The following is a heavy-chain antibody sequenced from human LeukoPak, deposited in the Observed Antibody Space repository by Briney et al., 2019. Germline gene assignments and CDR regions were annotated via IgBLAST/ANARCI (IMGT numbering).Heavy chain of an antibody. J-gene: IGHJ4*02. V-gene: IGHV4-59*12. CDR2: IYYGGST. CDR1: GGSISSYY. D-gene: IGHD2-15*01. CDR3: AREKCSGGSCCLDY. Sequence: SETLSLTCTVSGGSISSYYWSWIRQPPGKGLEWIGYIYYGGSTNYNPSLKSRVTISVDTSKNQFSLKLSSVTAADTAVYYCAREKCSGGSCCLDYWGQGTLVTVSS.